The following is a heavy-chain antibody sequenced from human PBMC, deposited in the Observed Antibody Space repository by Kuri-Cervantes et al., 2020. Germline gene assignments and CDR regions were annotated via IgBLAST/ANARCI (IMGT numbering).Heavy chain of an antibody. J-gene: IGHJ4*02. V-gene: IGHV4-59*12. CDR2: IYYSGST. CDR1: GGSISSYY. D-gene: IGHD4-17*01. Sequence: SETLSLTCTVSGGSISSYYWSWIRQSPGKGLEWMGYIYYSGSTNYNPSLKSRVTISVDTSKNQFSLKLSSVTAADTAVYYCAREMTTVTTTLDYWGQGTLVTVSS. CDR3: AREMTTVTTTLDY.